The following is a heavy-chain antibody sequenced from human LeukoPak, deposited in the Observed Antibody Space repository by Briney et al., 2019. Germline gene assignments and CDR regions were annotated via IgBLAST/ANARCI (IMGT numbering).Heavy chain of an antibody. V-gene: IGHV3-43*01. CDR3: VRDFRAGIFMDV. J-gene: IGHJ6*03. D-gene: IGHD6-19*01. CDR1: GFALDDYT. CDR2: INWDGDVT. Sequence: GGSLRLSCAASGFALDDYTMNWVRQSPGKGPEWVSLINWDGDVTFYGDSVRGRFTISRDNSKNSLYLQMNSLRTEDTALYYCVRDFRAGIFMDVWGKGTVVIVSS.